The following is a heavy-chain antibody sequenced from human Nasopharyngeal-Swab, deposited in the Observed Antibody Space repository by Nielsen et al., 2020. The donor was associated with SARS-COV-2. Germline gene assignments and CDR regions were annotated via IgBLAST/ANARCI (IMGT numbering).Heavy chain of an antibody. D-gene: IGHD3-22*01. V-gene: IGHV3-49*04. Sequence: GESLKISCTTSGFTSGDYVINWVRQAPGKGLEWVGFIRTKPYGATTEYAASVKGRFTISRDDSTIVPYLQRNSLQTEDTAVYYCTRDNVGIEVFSKPHVDYWGQGTLVTVSS. J-gene: IGHJ4*02. CDR1: GFTSGDYV. CDR2: IRTKPYGATT. CDR3: TRDNVGIEVFSKPHVDY.